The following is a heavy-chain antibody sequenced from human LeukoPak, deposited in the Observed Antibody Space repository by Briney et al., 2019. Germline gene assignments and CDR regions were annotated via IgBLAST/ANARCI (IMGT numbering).Heavy chain of an antibody. CDR1: GYTLTELS. CDR3: ATLDDYVWGSYRGSWFDP. D-gene: IGHD3-16*02. Sequence: ASVKVSCKVSGYTLTELSMHWVRQAPGKGLEWMGGFDPEDGETIYAQKFQGRVTMTEDTSTDTAYMELGSLRSEDTAVYYCATLDDYVWGSYRGSWFDPWGQGTLVTVSS. CDR2: FDPEDGET. J-gene: IGHJ5*02. V-gene: IGHV1-24*01.